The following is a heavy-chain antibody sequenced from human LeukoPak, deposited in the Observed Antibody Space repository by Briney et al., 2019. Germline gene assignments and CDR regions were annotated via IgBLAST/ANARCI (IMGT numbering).Heavy chain of an antibody. CDR2: IYSGGST. Sequence: GGSLRLSCAASGFTFSSYAMHWVRQAPGKGLEWVSVIYSGGSTYYADSVKGRFTISRDNSKNTLYLQMNSLRAEDTAVYYCARSRGKAAALDYWGQGTLVTVSS. V-gene: IGHV3-66*01. D-gene: IGHD6-13*01. CDR3: ARSRGKAAALDY. J-gene: IGHJ4*02. CDR1: GFTFSSYA.